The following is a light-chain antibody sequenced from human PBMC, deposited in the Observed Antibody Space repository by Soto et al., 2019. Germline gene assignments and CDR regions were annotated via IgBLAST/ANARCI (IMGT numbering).Light chain of an antibody. Sequence: EIVMTQSPATLSVSPGERATLSCRASQSVSGNLAWYQQKPGQAPRLLIYGASTRATAIPARFSGSGSGTEFPLTISSLQSEDFVVYYCQQYNNWPPAFGQGTKVEIK. CDR2: GAS. CDR1: QSVSGN. J-gene: IGKJ1*01. CDR3: QQYNNWPPA. V-gene: IGKV3-15*01.